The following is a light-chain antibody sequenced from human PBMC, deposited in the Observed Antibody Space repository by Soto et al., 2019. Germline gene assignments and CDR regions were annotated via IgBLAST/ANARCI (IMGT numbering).Light chain of an antibody. CDR2: GAS. CDR3: KKSFSQPWT. CDR1: QSISTY. V-gene: IGKV1-39*01. Sequence: DIQMTQSPSSLSASVGDRVTITCRASQSISTYVNWYQQKPGKAPNLLIFGASRLQSGVPSRFSGSRSGTDFTLTISSLRPEDFATYFCKKSFSQPWTFGQGTKVDIK. J-gene: IGKJ1*01.